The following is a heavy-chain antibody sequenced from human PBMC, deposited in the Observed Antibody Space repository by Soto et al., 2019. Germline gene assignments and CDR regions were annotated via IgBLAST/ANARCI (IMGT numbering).Heavy chain of an antibody. Sequence: GGSLRLSCAASGFTFDDYAMHWVRQAPGKGLEWVSGISWNSGSIGYADSVKGRFTISRDNAKNSLYLQMNSLRAEDTALYYCAKEGGTVIGWGQGTLVTVSS. CDR1: GFTFDDYA. J-gene: IGHJ4*02. CDR2: ISWNSGSI. V-gene: IGHV3-9*01. CDR3: AKEGGTVIG. D-gene: IGHD2-21*01.